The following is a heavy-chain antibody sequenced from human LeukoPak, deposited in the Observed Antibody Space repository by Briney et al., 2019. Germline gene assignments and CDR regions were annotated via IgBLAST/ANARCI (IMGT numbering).Heavy chain of an antibody. V-gene: IGHV4-39*01. J-gene: IGHJ4*02. CDR1: GGSIRSSYYY. CDR2: IYDSGST. D-gene: IGHD2-2*01. CDR3: ARGLATAQGEAAMPL. Sequence: PSETLSLTCTVSGGSIRSSYYYWGWIRQPPGKGLEWIGSIYDSGSTYYNPSLKSRVTISVDTSKNQFSLKLNSVTAADTAVYYCARGLATAQGEAAMPLWGQGTLVTVSS.